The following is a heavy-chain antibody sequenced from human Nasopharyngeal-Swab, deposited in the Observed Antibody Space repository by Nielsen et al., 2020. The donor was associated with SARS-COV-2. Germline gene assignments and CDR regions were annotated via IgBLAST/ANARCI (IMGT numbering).Heavy chain of an antibody. V-gene: IGHV4-59*01. CDR2: IYYSGTT. CDR1: GGSISSDY. Sequence: SETLSLTCTVSGGSISSDYWSWVRQPPGKAPEWIGYIYYSGTTNYNPSLKSRVSISLDTSKIQFSLRLTSVTAADSAVYYCARGDGDYGNFDVWGQGTLVTVSS. CDR3: ARGDGDYGNFDV. D-gene: IGHD4-17*01. J-gene: IGHJ4*02.